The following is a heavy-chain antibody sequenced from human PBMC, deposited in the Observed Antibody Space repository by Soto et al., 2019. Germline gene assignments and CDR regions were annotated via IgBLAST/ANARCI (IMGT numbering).Heavy chain of an antibody. CDR1: GYTFTSYG. D-gene: IGHD2-15*01. CDR3: AREKLLYCSGGSCYSEWFDP. V-gene: IGHV1-18*04. Sequence: ASVNDSCKASGYTFTSYGISWVRQAPGQGLEWMGWNSAYNGNTNYAQKLQGRVTMPTDTPTSTAYMELRSLRSDDTAGYDFAREKLLYCSGGSCYSEWFDPWGQGTLVTVSS. J-gene: IGHJ5*02. CDR2: NSAYNGNT.